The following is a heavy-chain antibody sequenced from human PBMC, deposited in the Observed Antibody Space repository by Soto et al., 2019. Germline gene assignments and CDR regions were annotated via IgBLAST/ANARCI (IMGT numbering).Heavy chain of an antibody. CDR1: GYTFTNYG. CDR2: ISSYNDKT. CDR3: ARDRSSSDY. V-gene: IGHV1-18*01. J-gene: IGHJ4*02. D-gene: IGHD6-6*01. Sequence: QVQLVQSGAEVKKPGASVKVSCKTFGYTFTNYGISWVRQAPGQGLEWMGWISSYNDKTDYAQKFQGRVTMTTDTSTSTVFMELTSLRSDDTALYYCARDRSSSDYWGQGTLVTVSS.